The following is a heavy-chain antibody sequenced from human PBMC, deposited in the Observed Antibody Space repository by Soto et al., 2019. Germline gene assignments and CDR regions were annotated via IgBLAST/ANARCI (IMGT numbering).Heavy chain of an antibody. CDR1: GFAVRTYA. D-gene: IGHD2-15*01. CDR2: ITGSGGST. Sequence: GSLRLSCAASGFAVRTYAMSWVRKTPGKGLEWVSTITGSGGSTYYADAVKGRFTISRDNSRNTLYLQMSSLRAEDTAVYSCASQRPCGGGTCFSLRSFDRWGQGTLVTVYS. V-gene: IGHV3-23*01. CDR3: ASQRPCGGGTCFSLRSFDR. J-gene: IGHJ4*02.